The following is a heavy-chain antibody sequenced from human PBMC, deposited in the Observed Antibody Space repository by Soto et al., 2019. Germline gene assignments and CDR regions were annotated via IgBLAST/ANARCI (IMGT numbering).Heavy chain of an antibody. J-gene: IGHJ4*02. CDR1: GFTFSSYT. V-gene: IGHV3-30-3*01. Sequence: QVQLVESGGGVVQPGRSLRLSCAASGFTFSSYTMHWVRQAPGKGLEWVAVISYDDGSNKNYADSVKGRFTISRDNPKTTLFLQMNSLRAEDTAVYYCARSIAEAGTPEFDYWGQGTLVTVSS. CDR3: ARSIAEAGTPEFDY. D-gene: IGHD6-19*01. CDR2: ISYDDGSNK.